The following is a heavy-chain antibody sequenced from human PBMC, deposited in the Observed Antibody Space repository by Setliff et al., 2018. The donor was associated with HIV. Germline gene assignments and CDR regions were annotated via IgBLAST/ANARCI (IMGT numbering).Heavy chain of an antibody. CDR3: ARASPFTIFGVVINYFDS. CDR2: IDHSGSA. D-gene: IGHD3-3*01. V-gene: IGHV4-4*02. Sequence: TLSLTCSVSGGSISSSNWWSWVRQPPGKGLEWIGEIDHSGSANHNPSLKSRVNISIDKSKNQFSLKLISVTAADTAVYYCARASPFTIFGVVINYFDSWGQGSLVTVSS. CDR1: GGSISSSNW. J-gene: IGHJ4*02.